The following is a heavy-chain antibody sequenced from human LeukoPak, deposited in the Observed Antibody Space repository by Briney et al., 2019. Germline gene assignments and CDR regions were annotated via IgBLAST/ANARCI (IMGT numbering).Heavy chain of an antibody. Sequence: ASVKVSCKTSGYTFTNYYMHWLRQAPGQGLEWMGWINPNTGTTNYAQKFRGRVTMTRDTSISIAYMELSGLRSDDTAVYYCARDYYDVGYFDYWGQGTLVTVSS. D-gene: IGHD3-22*01. J-gene: IGHJ4*02. CDR1: GYTFTNYY. CDR2: INPNTGTT. CDR3: ARDYYDVGYFDY. V-gene: IGHV1-2*02.